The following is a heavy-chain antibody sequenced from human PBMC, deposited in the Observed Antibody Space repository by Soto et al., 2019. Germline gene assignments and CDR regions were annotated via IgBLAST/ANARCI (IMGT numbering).Heavy chain of an antibody. CDR3: ARATEGSSWALHADY. Sequence: QVQLQESGPGLVKPSETLSLTCTVSGGSISSYYWSWIRQPPGKGLEWIGYIYYSGSTNYNPSLKSRLTISVDTSKNQFSLKLSSVTAADTAVYYCARATEGSSWALHADYWGQGTLVTVSS. J-gene: IGHJ4*02. D-gene: IGHD3-16*01. CDR1: GGSISSYY. CDR2: IYYSGST. V-gene: IGHV4-59*01.